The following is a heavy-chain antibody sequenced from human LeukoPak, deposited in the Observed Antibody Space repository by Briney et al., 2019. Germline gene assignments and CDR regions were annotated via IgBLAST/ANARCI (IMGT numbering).Heavy chain of an antibody. V-gene: IGHV3-23*01. CDR2: IDIGGGTT. Sequence: GGSLRPFCAPSGFTFDRHAMCWVRQAPGKGLEWVSSIDIGGGTTYYADSVKGRFTISRDNSKNTLYLQMNSLRAEDTALYFCANEVRPNDYWGRGTLVTVSS. D-gene: IGHD4/OR15-4a*01. J-gene: IGHJ4*02. CDR3: ANEVRPNDY. CDR1: GFTFDRHA.